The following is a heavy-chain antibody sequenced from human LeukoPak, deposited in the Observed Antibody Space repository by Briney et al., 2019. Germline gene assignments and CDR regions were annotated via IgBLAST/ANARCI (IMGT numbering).Heavy chain of an antibody. D-gene: IGHD5-24*01. CDR3: AKVRDGYNSH. CDR1: GFTFSSYT. V-gene: IGHV3-64*04. CDR2: IKSNGGSI. Sequence: GGSLRLSCSASGFTFSSYTMHWVRQAPGKGLEYVSGIKSNGGSIYYADSVKGRFTISRDNSKNTLYLQMNSLRAEDTAVYYCAKVRDGYNSHWGQGTLVTVSS. J-gene: IGHJ4*02.